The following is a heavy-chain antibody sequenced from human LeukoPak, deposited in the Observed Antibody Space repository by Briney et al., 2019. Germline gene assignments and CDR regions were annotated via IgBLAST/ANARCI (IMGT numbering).Heavy chain of an antibody. Sequence: GGSLRLSCAASGFTFSSYAMSWVRQAPGKGLEWVSAISGSGSSTYYADSVKGRFTISRGKNTLYLQMNSLRAEDTAVYYCAKDQSGYDSWGQGTLVTVSS. CDR1: GFTFSSYA. CDR3: AKDQSGYDS. J-gene: IGHJ4*02. CDR2: ISGSGSST. V-gene: IGHV3-23*01. D-gene: IGHD5-12*01.